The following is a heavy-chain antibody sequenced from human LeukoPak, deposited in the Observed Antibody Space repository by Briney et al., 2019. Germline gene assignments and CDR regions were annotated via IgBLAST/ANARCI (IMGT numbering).Heavy chain of an antibody. CDR3: ASTIVVVTARRFDY. Sequence: KPSETLSLTCTVSGGSISSGDYYWSWIRQPPGKGLEWIGYIYYSGSTYYNPSLKSRVTISIDTSKKQFSLKLSSVTAADTALYYCASTIVVVTARRFDYWGQGTLVTVSS. V-gene: IGHV4-30-4*01. CDR1: GGSISSGDYY. CDR2: IYYSGST. J-gene: IGHJ4*02. D-gene: IGHD2-21*02.